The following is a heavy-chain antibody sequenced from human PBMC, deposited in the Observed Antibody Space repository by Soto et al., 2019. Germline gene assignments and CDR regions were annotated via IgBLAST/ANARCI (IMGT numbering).Heavy chain of an antibody. CDR3: ARHQRDDASRKIDC. CDR1: GYSFTSYW. Sequence: GESLKISCNGSGYSFTSYWSGWVRQMPGKGLEWMGIIYPGDSDTKYSPSFQGQVTISADKSIGTAYLQWSSLKASDTAMYYCARHQRDDASRKIDCWGQGTLVTVSS. J-gene: IGHJ4*02. D-gene: IGHD3-16*01. CDR2: IYPGDSDT. V-gene: IGHV5-51*01.